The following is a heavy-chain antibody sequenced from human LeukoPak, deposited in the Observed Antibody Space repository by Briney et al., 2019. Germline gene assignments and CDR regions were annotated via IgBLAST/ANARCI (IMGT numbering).Heavy chain of an antibody. J-gene: IGHJ3*02. Sequence: GGSLRLSCEASGFTFSTYSMNWVRQAPGKGLEWVSFISSGSTIIYYADSVKGRFTISRDNAKNSLYLQMNSLRAEDTAVYYCAREYYYDSSGYYSDDAFDIWGQGTMVTVSS. V-gene: IGHV3-48*01. CDR3: AREYYYDSSGYYSDDAFDI. D-gene: IGHD3-22*01. CDR2: ISSGSTII. CDR1: GFTFSTYS.